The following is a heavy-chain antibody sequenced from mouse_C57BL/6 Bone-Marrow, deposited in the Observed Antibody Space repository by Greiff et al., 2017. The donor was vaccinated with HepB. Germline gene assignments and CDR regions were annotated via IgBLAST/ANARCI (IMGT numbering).Heavy chain of an antibody. Sequence: VMLVESGPGLVAPSQSLSITCTVSGFSLTSYGVDWVRQSPGKGLEWLGVIWGVGSTNYNSALKSRLSISKDNSKSQVFLKMNSLQTDDTAMYYCASLTTVGAMDYWGQGTSVTVSS. CDR2: IWGVGST. V-gene: IGHV2-6*01. J-gene: IGHJ4*01. D-gene: IGHD1-1*01. CDR1: GFSLTSYG. CDR3: ASLTTVGAMDY.